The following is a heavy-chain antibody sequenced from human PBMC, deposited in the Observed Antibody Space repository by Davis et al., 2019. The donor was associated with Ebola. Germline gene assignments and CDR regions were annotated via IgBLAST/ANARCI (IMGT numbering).Heavy chain of an antibody. D-gene: IGHD2-2*01. Sequence: GGSLRLSCAASGFTFSSYAMSWVRQAPGKGLEWVSAISGSGGSTYYADSVKGRFTISRDNSKNTLYLQMNSLSAEDTAVYHCARGRFYCSSTNCYWFDHWGQGTLVTVSS. V-gene: IGHV3-23*01. CDR2: ISGSGGST. J-gene: IGHJ5*02. CDR1: GFTFSSYA. CDR3: ARGRFYCSSTNCYWFDH.